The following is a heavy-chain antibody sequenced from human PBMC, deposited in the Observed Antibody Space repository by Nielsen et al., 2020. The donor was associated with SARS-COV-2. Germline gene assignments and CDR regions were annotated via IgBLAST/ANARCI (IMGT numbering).Heavy chain of an antibody. J-gene: IGHJ5*02. CDR3: AREDVGRDGTSWLDH. CDR1: GGTFSSYA. Sequence: ASVKVSCKASGGTFSSYAINWVRQAPGQGLEWMGWMSPNSGNIGYAQKFQGRLTVTRNISRSTVYMELSSLRSDDTAVYFCAREDVGRDGTSWLDHWGQGALVTVSS. V-gene: IGHV1-8*02. CDR2: MSPNSGNI. D-gene: IGHD5-24*01.